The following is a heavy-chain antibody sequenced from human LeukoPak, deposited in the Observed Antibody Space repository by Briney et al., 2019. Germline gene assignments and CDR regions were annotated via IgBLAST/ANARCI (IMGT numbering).Heavy chain of an antibody. V-gene: IGHV3-74*01. CDR3: ASLGRSFDY. Sequence: GGSLRLSCAASGFSFSTSWIHWVRQAPGKGLVWVSRINSDGNSTSYADSVKGRFTISRDNAKNTLYLQMNSLRAEDTAVYYCASLGRSFDYWGQGTLVTVSS. CDR2: INSDGNST. D-gene: IGHD1-26*01. CDR1: GFSFSTSW. J-gene: IGHJ4*02.